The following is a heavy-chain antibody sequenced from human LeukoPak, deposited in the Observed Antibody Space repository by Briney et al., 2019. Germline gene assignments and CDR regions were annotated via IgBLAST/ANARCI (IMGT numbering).Heavy chain of an antibody. CDR3: ARAAIRVYYYYMDV. D-gene: IGHD5-12*01. Sequence: PGGSLRLSCAASGFTFSSYSMNWVRQPPGKGLEWVSSISGSGSYIYYAVSLKGRFTISRDNAKNSLYLRANSLRAEDTAVYYCARAAIRVYYYYMDVWGKGTTVTVSS. J-gene: IGHJ6*03. CDR2: ISGSGSYI. V-gene: IGHV3-21*01. CDR1: GFTFSSYS.